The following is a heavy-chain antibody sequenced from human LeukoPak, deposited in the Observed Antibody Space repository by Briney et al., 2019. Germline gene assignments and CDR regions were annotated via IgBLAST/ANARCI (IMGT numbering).Heavy chain of an antibody. Sequence: GGSLRLSCAASGFTFSNYWMHWVRQVPGKGLVWVSRIKDDGSMTDYADSVKGRFTTSRDNDKNTLYLRMDSLRAEDTAVYYCARVSSGEQWLAFDYWGQGTLVTVSS. CDR2: IKDDGSMT. CDR1: GFTFSNYW. V-gene: IGHV3-74*01. CDR3: ARVSSGEQWLAFDY. J-gene: IGHJ4*02. D-gene: IGHD6-19*01.